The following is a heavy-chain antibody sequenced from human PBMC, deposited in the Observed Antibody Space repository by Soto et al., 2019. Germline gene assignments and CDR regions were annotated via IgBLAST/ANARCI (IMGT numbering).Heavy chain of an antibody. CDR3: AISDVLTGYLFDY. D-gene: IGHD3-9*01. J-gene: IGHJ4*02. Sequence: SETLSLTCTVSGGSISSYYWSWIRQPPGKGLEWIGYIYYSGSTNYNPSLKSRVTISVDTSKNQFSLKLSSVTAADTAVYYCAISDVLTGYLFDYWGQGTLVTVSS. CDR2: IYYSGST. CDR1: GGSISSYY. V-gene: IGHV4-59*01.